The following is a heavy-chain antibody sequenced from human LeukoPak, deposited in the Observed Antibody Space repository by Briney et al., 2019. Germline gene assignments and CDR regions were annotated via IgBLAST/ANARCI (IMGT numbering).Heavy chain of an antibody. Sequence: PSETLSLTCAVYGGSFSGYYWNWISHPPGKGLEWIGEINHSGSTNYNPSLKSRVTISVDTSKNQFSLKLSSVTAADTAVYYCARDAFDIWGQGTMVTVSS. CDR2: INHSGST. J-gene: IGHJ3*02. CDR1: GGSFSGYY. CDR3: ARDAFDI. V-gene: IGHV4-34*01.